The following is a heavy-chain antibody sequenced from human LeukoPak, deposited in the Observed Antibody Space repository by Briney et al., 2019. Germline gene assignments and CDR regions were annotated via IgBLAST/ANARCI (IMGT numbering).Heavy chain of an antibody. D-gene: IGHD6-19*01. V-gene: IGHV3-13*01. CDR3: ARGGIQVSGIDEFDY. CDR2: IGIRGDT. J-gene: IGHJ4*02. Sequence: GGSLRLSCAASGFTFIDYDMHWVRQVIGKGLEWVSAIGIRGDTHYSGSVKGRFTISREKAESSLYLQMNSLRAEDTAVYYCARGGIQVSGIDEFDYWGQGTLVTVSS. CDR1: GFTFIDYD.